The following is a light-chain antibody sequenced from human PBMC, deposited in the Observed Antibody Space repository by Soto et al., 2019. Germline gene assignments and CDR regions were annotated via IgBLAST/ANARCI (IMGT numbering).Light chain of an antibody. CDR1: SIDILNFNF. V-gene: IGLV2-14*01. Sequence: QSVLTQPASVSGSPGQAITISCTATSIDILNFNFVSWYQQHPGRAPKLILYEVSSRPSGVSNRFSGSKSGNTASLTISGLQADDEADYYCSSYTALAHVFGGGTKVTVL. CDR3: SSYTALAHV. CDR2: EVS. J-gene: IGLJ1*01.